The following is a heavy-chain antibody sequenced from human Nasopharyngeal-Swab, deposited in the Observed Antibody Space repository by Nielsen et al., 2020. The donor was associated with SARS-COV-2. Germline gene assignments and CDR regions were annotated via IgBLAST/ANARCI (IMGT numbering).Heavy chain of an antibody. CDR1: GYTFTGYY. CDR3: ASTIPVLRYFGWSPGLGMDV. V-gene: IGHV1-2*06. Sequence: ASVKVSCKASGYTFTGYYMHWVRQAPGQGLEWMGRINPNSGGTNYAQKFQGRVTMTRDTSISTAYMELSRLRSDDTAVYYCASTIPVLRYFGWSPGLGMDVWGQGTTVTVSS. D-gene: IGHD3-9*01. CDR2: INPNSGGT. J-gene: IGHJ6*02.